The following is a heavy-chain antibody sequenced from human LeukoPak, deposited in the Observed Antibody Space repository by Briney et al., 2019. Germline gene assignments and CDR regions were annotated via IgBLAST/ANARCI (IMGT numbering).Heavy chain of an antibody. Sequence: SETPSLTCTVSGGSISSSSCCWGWVRQPPGKGLEWIGTIYYSGSTYYNPSLKSRVTISVDTSKNQLSLELSSVTAADTAVYYCARAKDYWGQGTLVTVSS. J-gene: IGHJ4*02. CDR1: GGSISSSSCC. CDR3: ARAKDY. V-gene: IGHV4-39*07. CDR2: IYYSGST.